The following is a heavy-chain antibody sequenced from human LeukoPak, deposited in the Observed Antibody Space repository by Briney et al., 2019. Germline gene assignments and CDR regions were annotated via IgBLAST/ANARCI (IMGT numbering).Heavy chain of an antibody. CDR1: GYTFTHQY. D-gene: IGHD2-8*01. CDR2: INPNSGET. J-gene: IGHJ5*01. V-gene: IGHV1-2*06. CDR3: ASEGYGVKPFGS. Sequence: GASVKVSCKVSGYTFTHQYLHWVRQAPGQGLEWMGRINPNSGETNYKDKLQGRITMTRATSISTAYLEVTRLTSDDTAVYYCASEGYGVKPFGSWGQGTLVIVSS.